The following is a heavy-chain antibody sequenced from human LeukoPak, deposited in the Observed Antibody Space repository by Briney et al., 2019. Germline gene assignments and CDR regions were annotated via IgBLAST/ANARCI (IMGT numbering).Heavy chain of an antibody. D-gene: IGHD3-22*01. CDR3: AKDSANYYDSSGSLFDY. Sequence: QPGGSLRLSCAASGFTFSSYAMSWVRQAPGKGLEWVSAISGSGGSTYYADSVKGRFTISRDNSKNTLYLQMNSLRAEDTAVYYCAKDSANYYDSSGSLFDYWGQGTLVTVSS. J-gene: IGHJ4*02. V-gene: IGHV3-23*01. CDR1: GFTFSSYA. CDR2: ISGSGGST.